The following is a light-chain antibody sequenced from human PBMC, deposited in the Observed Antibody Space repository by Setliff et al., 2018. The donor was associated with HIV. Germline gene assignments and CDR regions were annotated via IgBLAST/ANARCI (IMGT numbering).Light chain of an antibody. J-gene: IGLJ1*01. CDR1: SSDVGDYNY. Sequence: QSALAQPRSVSGSPGQSVTISCTGTSSDVGDYNYVSWYQQHPGKAPKLMIYDVSERPSGVPDRFSGSKSGNTASLTISGLQAEDEADYSCYSYAGSSLYVFGTGTKVTVL. CDR2: DVS. V-gene: IGLV2-11*01. CDR3: YSYAGSSLYV.